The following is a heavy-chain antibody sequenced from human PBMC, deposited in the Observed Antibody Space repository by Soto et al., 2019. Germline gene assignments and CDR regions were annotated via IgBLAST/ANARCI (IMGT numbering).Heavy chain of an antibody. V-gene: IGHV3-48*03. CDR2: IDASGGTT. CDR3: ARGLGDNVGKLAYYFGLDV. J-gene: IGHJ6*02. D-gene: IGHD6-6*01. Sequence: EVQLVESGGDLVQPGGSLRLSCAASGFTFRSYEMNWVRQVPGKGLEWLSYIDASGGTTYYADSVRGRFTISRDNAKNSLYLQMNSLRAEDTAVYDCARGLGDNVGKLAYYFGLDVWGQGTTVTVSS. CDR1: GFTFRSYE.